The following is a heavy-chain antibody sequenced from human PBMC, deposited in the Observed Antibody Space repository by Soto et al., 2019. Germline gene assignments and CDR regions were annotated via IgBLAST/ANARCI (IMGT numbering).Heavy chain of an antibody. V-gene: IGHV1-3*01. CDR1: GYTFTSYA. J-gene: IGHJ4*02. CDR3: ARAGYRGYDGH. Sequence: ASVKVSCKASGYTFTSYAMHWVRQAPGQRLEWMGWINAGNGNTKYSQKFQGRVTMTTDTSTSTAYMELRSLRSDDTAVYYCARAGYRGYDGHWGQGTLVTVSS. D-gene: IGHD5-12*01. CDR2: INAGNGNT.